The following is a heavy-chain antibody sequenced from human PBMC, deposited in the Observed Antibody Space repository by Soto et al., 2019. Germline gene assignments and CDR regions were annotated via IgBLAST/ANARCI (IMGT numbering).Heavy chain of an antibody. Sequence: QVQLVESGGGVVQPGRSLRLSCAASGFTFSSYAMHWVRQAPGKGLEWVAVISYDGSNKYYADSVKGRFTISRDNSKNTRYLQMNSLRAEDTAVDYCARDGGVRGGIIADFDYWGQGTLVTVSS. D-gene: IGHD3-10*01. V-gene: IGHV3-30-3*01. CDR1: GFTFSSYA. CDR3: ARDGGVRGGIIADFDY. J-gene: IGHJ4*02. CDR2: ISYDGSNK.